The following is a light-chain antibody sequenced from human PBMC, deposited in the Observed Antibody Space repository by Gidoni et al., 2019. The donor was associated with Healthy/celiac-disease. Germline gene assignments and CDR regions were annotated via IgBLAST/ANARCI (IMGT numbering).Light chain of an antibody. CDR3: QAWDSSAADVV. CDR1: KLGDKS. Sequence: YELTQPPSVAGSPGQTATITCSGDKLGDKSASWYQQKPGQSPVLVIDQDNKRHSGIPERYSGSHSGNTATLTISGTQAMDEADYYCQAWDSSAADVVFGGGTKLTVL. V-gene: IGLV3-1*01. J-gene: IGLJ2*01. CDR2: QDN.